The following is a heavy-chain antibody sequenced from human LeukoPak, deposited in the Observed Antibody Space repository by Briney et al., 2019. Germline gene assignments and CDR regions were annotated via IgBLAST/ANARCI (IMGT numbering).Heavy chain of an antibody. CDR2: ISSSGSTI. Sequence: GGSLRLSCAASGFTFSDYYMSWIRQAPGKGLEWVSYISSSGSTIYYADSVKGRFTISSDNAKNSLYLQMNSLRAEDTAVYYCAKGYSSGWYVLYFDYWGQGTLVTVSS. CDR1: GFTFSDYY. J-gene: IGHJ4*02. V-gene: IGHV3-11*01. D-gene: IGHD6-19*01. CDR3: AKGYSSGWYVLYFDY.